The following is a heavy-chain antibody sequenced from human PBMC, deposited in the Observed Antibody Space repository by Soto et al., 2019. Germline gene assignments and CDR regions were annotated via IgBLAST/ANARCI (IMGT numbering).Heavy chain of an antibody. CDR2: INPKSGGT. V-gene: IGHV1-2*04. J-gene: IGHJ6*02. CDR3: ARGDSTDCSNGVCSFFYNHDMDV. Sequence: QVQLVQSGAEVKKPGASVKVSCKASGYSFTDYHIHWVRQAPGQGLEWLGRINPKSGGTSTAQKFEGWVTMTTDTFFSTAAMELTRLTSDDTAIYYCARGDSTDCSNGVCSFFYNHDMDVWGQGTTVTVSS. D-gene: IGHD2-8*01. CDR1: GYSFTDYH.